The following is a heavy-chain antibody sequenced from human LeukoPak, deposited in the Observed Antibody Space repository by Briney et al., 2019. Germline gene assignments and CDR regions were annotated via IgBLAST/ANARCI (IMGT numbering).Heavy chain of an antibody. CDR3: ATVAVAGPLFDY. CDR2: FDPEDGET. CDR1: RYTLTELS. Sequence: ASVKVSCKVSRYTLTELSMHWVRQAPGKGLEWMGGFDPEDGETIYAQKFQGRVTMTEDTSTDTAYMELSSLRSEDTAVYYCATVAVAGPLFDYWGQGTLVTVSS. D-gene: IGHD6-19*01. V-gene: IGHV1-24*01. J-gene: IGHJ4*02.